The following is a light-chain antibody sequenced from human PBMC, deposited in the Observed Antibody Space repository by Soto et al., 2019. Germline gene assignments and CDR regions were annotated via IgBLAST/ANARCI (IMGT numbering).Light chain of an antibody. Sequence: EIVLTQSPATLSLSPGDRATLSCRASQSVGSYLGWYQQRPGQAPTLLIYDASNRATGIPARFHGSGSGTDFTLTISSLEPEDFAVYYCQQRSDWPSTFGGGTKVEIK. V-gene: IGKV3-11*01. CDR3: QQRSDWPST. CDR2: DAS. J-gene: IGKJ4*01. CDR1: QSVGSY.